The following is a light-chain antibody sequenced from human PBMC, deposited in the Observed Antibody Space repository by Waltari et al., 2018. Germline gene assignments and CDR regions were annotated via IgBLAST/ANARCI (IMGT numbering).Light chain of an antibody. CDR2: GAS. CDR3: QQLDKYPLT. J-gene: IGKJ4*01. CDR1: EGISTY. V-gene: IGKV1-9*01. Sequence: IQLTQSPSSLSASVGDKVTITCRASEGISTYLAWYQQQPGKAPKLLIHGASTLQGGVPSRFSGSGSGTDFTLTISSLQPGDFATYYCQQLDKYPLTFGGGTKVEIK.